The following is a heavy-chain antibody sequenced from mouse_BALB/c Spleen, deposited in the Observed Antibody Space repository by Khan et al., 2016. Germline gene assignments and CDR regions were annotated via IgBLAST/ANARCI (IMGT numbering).Heavy chain of an antibody. Sequence: QIQLVQSGPELKKPGETVKISCKASGYTFTDYSMQWVKQAPGKGLKWMGWINTETGEPTYADDFKGRFAFSLETSASTAYLQINNLKNEDTATYCCAGLWLRRAWFAYWGQGTLVTVSA. CDR1: GYTFTDYS. CDR3: AGLWLRRAWFAY. D-gene: IGHD2-2*01. V-gene: IGHV9-2-1*01. CDR2: INTETGEP. J-gene: IGHJ3*01.